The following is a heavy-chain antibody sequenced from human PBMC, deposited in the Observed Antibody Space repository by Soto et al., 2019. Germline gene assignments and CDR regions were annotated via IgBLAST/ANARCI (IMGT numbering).Heavy chain of an antibody. J-gene: IGHJ6*02. CDR3: PSDLSGRADV. D-gene: IGHD3-10*01. V-gene: IGHV3-74*01. Sequence: PGGSLRLSXAASGFTFSSYWMHWVRQAPGKGLVWVSRMNEDGGTTDYADSVKGRFTISRDNAKNTLYLQMNSLRVEDTAVYYCPSDLSGRADVWGQGTTVTVSS. CDR1: GFTFSSYW. CDR2: MNEDGGTT.